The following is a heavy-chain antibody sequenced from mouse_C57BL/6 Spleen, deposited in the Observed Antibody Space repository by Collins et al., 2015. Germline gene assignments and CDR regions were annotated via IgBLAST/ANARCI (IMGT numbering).Heavy chain of an antibody. D-gene: IGHD4-1*01. Sequence: MNWVKQSHGKSLEWIGDINPNNGGTSYNQKFKGKATLTVDKSSSTAYMELRSLTSEDSAVYYCARLTGEWYFDVWGTGTTVTVSS. J-gene: IGHJ1*03. V-gene: IGHV1-26*01. CDR3: ARLTGEWYFDV. CDR2: INPNNGGT.